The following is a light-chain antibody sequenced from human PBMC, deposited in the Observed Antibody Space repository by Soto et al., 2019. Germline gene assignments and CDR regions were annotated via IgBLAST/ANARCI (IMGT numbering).Light chain of an antibody. V-gene: IGLV2-23*01. CDR2: EGS. CDR3: CSYAGSSTVV. Sequence: QSALTQPASVSGSPGQSITISCTGTSSDVGSHNLVSWYQQHPGKAPKLMIYEGSQRPSGVSNRFSGSKSGNTASLTISRLQAEDEADYYCCSYAGSSTVVFGGGTKLTVL. CDR1: SSDVGSHNL. J-gene: IGLJ2*01.